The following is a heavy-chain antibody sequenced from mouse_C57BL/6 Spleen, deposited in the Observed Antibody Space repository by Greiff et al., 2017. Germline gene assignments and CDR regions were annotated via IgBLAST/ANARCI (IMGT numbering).Heavy chain of an antibody. CDR2: IYPSDSET. Sequence: QVQLQQSGAELVRPGSSVKLSCKASGYTFTSYWMDWVKQRPGQGLEWIGNIYPSDSETHYNQKFKDKATLTVDKSSSTAYMQLSSLTSEDSAVYYCAREDWDGAMDDWGQGTSVTVSS. V-gene: IGHV1-61*01. CDR3: AREDWDGAMDD. CDR1: GYTFTSYW. J-gene: IGHJ4*01. D-gene: IGHD4-1*01.